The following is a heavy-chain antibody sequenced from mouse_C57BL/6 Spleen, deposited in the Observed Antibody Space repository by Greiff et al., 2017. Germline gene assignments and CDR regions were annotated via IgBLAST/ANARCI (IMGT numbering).Heavy chain of an antibody. CDR1: GFTFSSYA. V-gene: IGHV5-9-1*02. CDR3: TRDPIYGTGYFDV. J-gene: IGHJ1*03. Sequence: EVMLVESGEGLVKPGGSLKLSCAASGFTFSSYAMSWVRQTPEKRLEWVAYISSGGDYIYYADPVKGRFTIARDNARNTLYLQMSSLKSEDTAMYYCTRDPIYGTGYFDVWGTGTTVTVSS. D-gene: IGHD1-1*01. CDR2: ISSGGDYI.